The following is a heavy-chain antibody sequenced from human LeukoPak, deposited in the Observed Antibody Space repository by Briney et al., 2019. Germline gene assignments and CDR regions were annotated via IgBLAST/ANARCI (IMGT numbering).Heavy chain of an antibody. CDR3: ARRGYHDYSGFDY. CDR1: GFTFSSYS. D-gene: IGHD1-26*01. V-gene: IGHV3-48*04. J-gene: IGHJ4*02. Sequence: GGSLRLSCAASGFTFSSYSMNWVRQAPGKGLEWVSYISSSSSTIYYADSVKGRFTISRDNAKNSLYLQMKSLRAEDTALYYCARRGYHDYSGFDYWGQGTLVTVSS. CDR2: ISSSSSTI.